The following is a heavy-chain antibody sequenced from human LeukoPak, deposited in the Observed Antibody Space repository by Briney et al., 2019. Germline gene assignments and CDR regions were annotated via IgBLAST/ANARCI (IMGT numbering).Heavy chain of an antibody. J-gene: IGHJ6*02. CDR1: RGFISSYY. Sequence: SETPSLTCTVCRGFISSYYWSWIRQPPGKELGWIGYIYYCGCTYYNPSLKSRVTISVDTSKNQFSLKLSSVTAADTAVYYCARDQGYSYGYGMDVWGQGTTVTVSS. CDR3: ARDQGYSYGYGMDV. D-gene: IGHD5-18*01. CDR2: IYYCGCT. V-gene: IGHV4-59*01.